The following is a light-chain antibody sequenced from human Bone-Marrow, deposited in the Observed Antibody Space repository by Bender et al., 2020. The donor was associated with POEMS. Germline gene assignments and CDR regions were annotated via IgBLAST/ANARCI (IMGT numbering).Light chain of an antibody. V-gene: IGLV1-44*01. CDR1: IGGNA. J-gene: IGLJ3*02. CDR3: CSYAPVGTWV. Sequence: IGGNAVNWWQQLPGTAPKLLIYGNDQRPSGVPDRFSGSKSGTSASLTISGLQAEDEADYYCCSYAPVGTWVFGGGTKLTVL. CDR2: GND.